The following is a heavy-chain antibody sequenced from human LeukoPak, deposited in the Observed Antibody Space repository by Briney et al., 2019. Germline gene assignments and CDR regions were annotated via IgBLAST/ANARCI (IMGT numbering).Heavy chain of an antibody. CDR1: GGSISGHY. D-gene: IGHD3-3*01. CDR2: IYDSGTA. Sequence: PPEALSLTCTVSGGSISGHYWNWIRQSPEKGLEWIGYIYDSGTANYNPSLKSRVAISIDTSKNQSSLSLNSLTAADTAIYFCARKNFYPYWYFDVWGRGTLVTVSS. V-gene: IGHV4-59*08. J-gene: IGHJ2*01. CDR3: ARKNFYPYWYFDV.